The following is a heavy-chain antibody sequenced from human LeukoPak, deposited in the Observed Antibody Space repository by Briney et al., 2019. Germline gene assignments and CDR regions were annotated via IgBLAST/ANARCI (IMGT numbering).Heavy chain of an antibody. CDR1: GFTFSSYW. Sequence: GGSLRLSCVASGFTFSSYWMHWVRQAPGKGLVWVSRINSDGSSTSYADSVKGRFTISRDNAKNTLYLQMNSLRAEDTAVYYCARGVYTAMVKSPGFDPWGQGTLVTVSS. CDR3: ARGVYTAMVKSPGFDP. J-gene: IGHJ5*02. CDR2: INSDGSST. V-gene: IGHV3-74*01. D-gene: IGHD5-18*01.